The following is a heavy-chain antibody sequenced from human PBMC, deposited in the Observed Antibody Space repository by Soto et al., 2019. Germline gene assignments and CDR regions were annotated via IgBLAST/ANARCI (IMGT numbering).Heavy chain of an antibody. Sequence: QVQLQESGPGLVKPSETLSLTCTVPGGSISNYYWSWIRQPPGKGLEWIGYIYHSGTTNYNPSLKSRVTISLDTSKNQFSLKLSSVTAADTAVYYCARYSGSYSYNWFDPWGQGTLVTVSS. D-gene: IGHD1-26*01. CDR1: GGSISNYY. J-gene: IGHJ5*02. CDR2: IYHSGTT. CDR3: ARYSGSYSYNWFDP. V-gene: IGHV4-59*01.